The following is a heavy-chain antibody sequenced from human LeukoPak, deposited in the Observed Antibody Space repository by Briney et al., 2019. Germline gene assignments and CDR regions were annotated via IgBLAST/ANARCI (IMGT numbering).Heavy chain of an antibody. J-gene: IGHJ6*02. D-gene: IGHD6-19*01. CDR3: ARVDSSGWLIYGMDV. V-gene: IGHV3-30-3*01. CDR2: ISYDGGNK. CDR1: EFTFYSFA. Sequence: PRGSLRLSCAASEFTFYSFAFHWVRQAPGKGLEWVAAISYDGGNKIYAHSVKGRFTISRDNSKNTLSLQMNSLRPEDTAVYYCARVDSSGWLIYGMDVWGQGTTVTVSS.